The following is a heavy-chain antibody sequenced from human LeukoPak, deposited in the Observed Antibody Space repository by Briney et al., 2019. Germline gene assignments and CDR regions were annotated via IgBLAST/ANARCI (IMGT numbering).Heavy chain of an antibody. J-gene: IGHJ5*02. CDR3: ARARKEIGYDGWFDP. CDR2: INPSSGNT. D-gene: IGHD5-12*01. V-gene: IGHV1-2*02. Sequence: ASVKVSCKASGYTFSEYYLHWMRQAPGQGLEWMGWINPSSGNTNSAQQFQGRVTMTRGTSITTAYMDLSSLRSDDTAVYYCARARKEIGYDGWFDPWGQGTLVTVSS. CDR1: GYTFSEYY.